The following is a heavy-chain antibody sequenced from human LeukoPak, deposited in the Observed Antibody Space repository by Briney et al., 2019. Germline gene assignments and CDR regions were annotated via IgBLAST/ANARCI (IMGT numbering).Heavy chain of an antibody. CDR2: ISYDGSNK. CDR3: AREMEATGYYFDY. V-gene: IGHV3-30-3*01. CDR1: GFTFSSYA. J-gene: IGHJ4*02. Sequence: GGSLRLSCAASGFTFSSYAMHWVRQAPGKGLEWVAVISYDGSNKYYADPVKGRFTISRDNSKNTLYLQMNSLRAEDTAVYYCAREMEATGYYFDYWGQGTLVTVSS. D-gene: IGHD5-12*01.